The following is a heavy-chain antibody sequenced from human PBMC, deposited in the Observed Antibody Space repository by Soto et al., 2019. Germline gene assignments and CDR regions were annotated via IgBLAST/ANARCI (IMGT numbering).Heavy chain of an antibody. Sequence: QVQLQESGPGLVQPSETLSLTCTVSGGSFGGYYWSWLRQPPGEGLEWMGYVYYSGSTTYNPSLKSRVTISIDTSKNQFSLKLSSVTAADTAVYYCARDNYGDGMDVWGQGTTVVVSS. CDR1: GGSFGGYY. CDR2: VYYSGST. D-gene: IGHD3-16*01. J-gene: IGHJ6*02. V-gene: IGHV4-59*01. CDR3: ARDNYGDGMDV.